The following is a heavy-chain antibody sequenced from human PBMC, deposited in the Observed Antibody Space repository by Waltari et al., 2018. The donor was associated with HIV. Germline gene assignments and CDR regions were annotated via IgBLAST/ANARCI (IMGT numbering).Heavy chain of an antibody. V-gene: IGHV7-4-1*02. CDR1: GYTFTRFP. D-gene: IGHD6-19*01. J-gene: IGHJ4*02. CDR3: ARRDASGWFSFDY. Sequence: QVQLVQSGSEFKKPGASVKVSCTASGYTFTRFPLSWFRQAPGQGLEWMGWIDTDTGNPTYAQGFTGRFVLSLDTSVSTAYLQISSLKAEDTAVYYCARRDASGWFSFDYWGQGTLVTVSS. CDR2: IDTDTGNP.